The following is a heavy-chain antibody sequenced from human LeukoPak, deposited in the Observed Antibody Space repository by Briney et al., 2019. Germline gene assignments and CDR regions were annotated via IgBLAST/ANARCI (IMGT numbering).Heavy chain of an antibody. V-gene: IGHV1-18*01. J-gene: IGHJ5*02. Sequence: ASVKVSCKASGYTYTSYGISWVRQAPGQGLEWMGWISAYNGNTNYAQKLQGRVTMTTDTSTSTDYLELSSLRSEDTAVYYCARDNSVRDEAWWFNPWGQGTLVTVSS. CDR3: ARDNSVRDEAWWFNP. CDR1: GYTYTSYG. CDR2: ISAYNGNT. D-gene: IGHD5-24*01.